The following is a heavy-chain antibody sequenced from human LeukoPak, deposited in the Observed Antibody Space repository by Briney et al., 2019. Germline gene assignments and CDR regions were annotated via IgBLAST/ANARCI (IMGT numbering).Heavy chain of an antibody. J-gene: IGHJ4*02. CDR3: ARRAITVAPYYFDY. Sequence: PSETLSLTCAVSGGSISNKTYSWGWIRQPPGKGPEWIGLYYSGTTYYNPSLKSRVTMYADTSKSQFSLKLTSVTAADTAVYFCARRAITVAPYYFDYWGQGTLVTVSS. D-gene: IGHD3-10*01. V-gene: IGHV4-39*01. CDR2: YYSGTT. CDR1: GGSISNKTYS.